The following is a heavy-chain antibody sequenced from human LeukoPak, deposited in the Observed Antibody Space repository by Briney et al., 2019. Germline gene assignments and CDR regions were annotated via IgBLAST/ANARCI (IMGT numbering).Heavy chain of an antibody. CDR1: GFTLSSSA. CDR2: INNVGSHI. V-gene: IGHV3-21*01. D-gene: IGHD1-26*01. CDR3: SRDPTYYLRYGYFDY. Sequence: GGSLRLSCAASGFTLSSSAMNWVRRAPGKGLEWVSFINNVGSHIYYAGSVKGRFTISRDNTKNSLYLQMNSLRAEDTAVYYCSRDPTYYLRYGYFDYWGQGALVTVSS. J-gene: IGHJ4*02.